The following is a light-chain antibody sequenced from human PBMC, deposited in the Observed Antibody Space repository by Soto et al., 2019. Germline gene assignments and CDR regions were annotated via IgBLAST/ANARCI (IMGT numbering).Light chain of an antibody. V-gene: IGLV2-14*01. J-gene: IGLJ2*01. Sequence: QSALTQPASVSGSPGQSITISCTGTSSDVGGYNYVYWYQQHPGKAPKLMIYDVSNRPSGVSNRFSGSKSGNTASLTISGLQADDEADYYCSSYTSSSTLVVFGGGTKLTVL. CDR2: DVS. CDR3: SSYTSSSTLVV. CDR1: SSDVGGYNY.